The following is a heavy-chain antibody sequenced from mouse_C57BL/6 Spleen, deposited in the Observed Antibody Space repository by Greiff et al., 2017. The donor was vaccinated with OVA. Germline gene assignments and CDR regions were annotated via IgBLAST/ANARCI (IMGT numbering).Heavy chain of an antibody. D-gene: IGHD2-3*01. J-gene: IGHJ3*01. CDR2: ISDGGSYT. Sequence: EVKLVESGGGLVKPGGSLKLSCAASGFTFSSYAMSWVRQTPEKRLEWVATISDGGSYTYYPDNVKGRFTISRDNAKNNLYLQMSHLKSEDTAMYYCARDGGYYEAYWGQGTLVTVSA. CDR3: ARDGGYYEAY. CDR1: GFTFSSYA. V-gene: IGHV5-4*01.